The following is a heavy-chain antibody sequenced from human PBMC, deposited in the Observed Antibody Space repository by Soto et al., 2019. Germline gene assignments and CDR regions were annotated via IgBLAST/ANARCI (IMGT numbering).Heavy chain of an antibody. J-gene: IGHJ5*02. V-gene: IGHV1-18*01. D-gene: IGHD7-27*01. Sequence: HVKLVQSGAEVKKPGASVKVSCKASGYTFTSYAISWVRQAPGQGLEWMGWISAHNGNTNYAQKLQGRGTMTTDTSTRTAYMELRSLRSDYTAVYYCARDYPPNYLWGQGTLVTVPS. CDR1: GYTFTSYA. CDR3: ARDYPPNYL. CDR2: ISAHNGNT.